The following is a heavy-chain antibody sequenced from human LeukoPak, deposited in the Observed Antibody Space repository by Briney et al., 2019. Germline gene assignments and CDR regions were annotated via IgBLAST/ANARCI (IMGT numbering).Heavy chain of an antibody. V-gene: IGHV3-7*01. CDR3: ARGSGTHF. J-gene: IGHJ4*02. Sequence: GGSLRLSCAASGFTFSSYWMNWVRQAPGKGLEWVANINRDGSKKYYVDSVKGRFTISRDNANNSLYLQMNSLRGEDTAMYYCARGSGTHFWGQGTRVTVSS. CDR1: GFTFSSYW. D-gene: IGHD3-10*01. CDR2: INRDGSKK.